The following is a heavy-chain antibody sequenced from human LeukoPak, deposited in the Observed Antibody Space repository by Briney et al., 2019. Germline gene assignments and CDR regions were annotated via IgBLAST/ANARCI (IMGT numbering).Heavy chain of an antibody. D-gene: IGHD3-22*01. CDR3: VRGGVGITGLDS. J-gene: IGHJ4*02. CDR1: GFTFTPYW. V-gene: IGHV3-74*01. Sequence: GGSLRLSCAASGFTFTPYWMYWVRQPPGKGLMWVSRINSDGSSRTYGDFVQGRFTISRDNARSTLYLQMNSLRAEDTAVYYCVRGGVGITGLDSWGPGTLVTVSS. CDR2: INSDGSSR.